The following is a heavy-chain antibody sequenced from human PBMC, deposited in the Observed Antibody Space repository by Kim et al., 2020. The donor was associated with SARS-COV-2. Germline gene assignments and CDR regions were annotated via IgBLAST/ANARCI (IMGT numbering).Heavy chain of an antibody. CDR1: GYTFTNFG. V-gene: IGHV1-18*01. D-gene: IGHD1-7*01. CDR3: AREELHYYFTMDV. J-gene: IGHJ6*02. Sequence: ASVKVSCKASGYTFTNFGISWVRQAPGHGLEWMGWISPYNGKTDYAQKFQGKITMTADTSTSTVYMELRSLSSDDTAIFYCAREELHYYFTMDVGGQGTTVTVSS. CDR2: ISPYNGKT.